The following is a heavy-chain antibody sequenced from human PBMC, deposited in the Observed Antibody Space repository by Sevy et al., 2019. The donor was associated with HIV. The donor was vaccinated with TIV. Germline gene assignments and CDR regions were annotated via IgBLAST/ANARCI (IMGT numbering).Heavy chain of an antibody. CDR1: GFTFNSHD. Sequence: GGSLRLSCAASGFTFNSHDMTWVRQAPGKGLEWVSVIGGSGDITSYADSVKGRFTISRDNSKNTLYLQMNGLRAEDTAVYYSARFDVSFYDFLSGSNYYYGLGVWGQGTTVTVSS. V-gene: IGHV3-23*01. CDR3: ARFDVSFYDFLSGSNYYYGLGV. CDR2: IGGSGDIT. J-gene: IGHJ6*02. D-gene: IGHD3-3*01.